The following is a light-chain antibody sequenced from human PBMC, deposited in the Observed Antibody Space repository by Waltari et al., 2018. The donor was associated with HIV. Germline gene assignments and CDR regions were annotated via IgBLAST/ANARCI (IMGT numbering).Light chain of an antibody. Sequence: TVLTQSPGTLSLSPGERATLSCRASQSLSTYLAWYQHKPGQAPRLLIYGASNRAPGIPDRFSGSGSSTDFTLTISRLEPEDFAVYYCQQRSNWPLTFGQGTRLEIK. V-gene: IGKV3-11*01. CDR1: QSLSTY. CDR3: QQRSNWPLT. CDR2: GAS. J-gene: IGKJ5*01.